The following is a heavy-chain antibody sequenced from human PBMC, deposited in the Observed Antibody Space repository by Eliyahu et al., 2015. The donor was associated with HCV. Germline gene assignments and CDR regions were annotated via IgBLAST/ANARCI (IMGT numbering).Heavy chain of an antibody. D-gene: IGHD4-17*01. CDR1: GGSISSSTYN. CDR3: ARDYGDYDPKYYFDY. CDR2: IYYNGST. Sequence: QLHLQESGPGLVKPSETLSLTCTVSGGSISSSTYNWGWIRQPPGKGLEWIGTIYYNGSTYYNPSLKSRVTISVDTSKNQFSLKLNSVTAADTAVYYGARDYGDYDPKYYFDYWGQGTLVTVSS. J-gene: IGHJ4*02. V-gene: IGHV4-39*02.